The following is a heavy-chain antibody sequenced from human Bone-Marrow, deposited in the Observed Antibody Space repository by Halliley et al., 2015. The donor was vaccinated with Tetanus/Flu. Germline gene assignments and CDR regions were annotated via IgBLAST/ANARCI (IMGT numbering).Heavy chain of an antibody. CDR3: ARDSKDYYDPSGYLWGGFDH. J-gene: IGHJ4*02. V-gene: IGHV4-59*01. CDR2: IYYNGYT. D-gene: IGHD3-22*01. Sequence: IYYNGYTNYNPSLKSRLTMAVDTSKSQFSLSLNSVTAADTAVYYCARDSKDYYDPSGYLWGGFDHWGLGTLVTVSS.